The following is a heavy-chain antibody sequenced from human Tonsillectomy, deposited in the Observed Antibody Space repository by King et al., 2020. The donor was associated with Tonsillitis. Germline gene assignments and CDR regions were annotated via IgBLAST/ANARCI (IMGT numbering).Heavy chain of an antibody. J-gene: IGHJ4*02. CDR1: GFTFDDYA. Sequence: VQLVESGGGLVQPGRSLRLSCAASGFTFDDYAMHWVRQAPGKGLEWVSGISWNSGSIGYADSVKGRFTISRDNAKNSLYLQMNSLRAEDTAWYYCAKDINYYDSSGYFHWGQGTLVTVSS. D-gene: IGHD3-22*01. CDR3: AKDINYYDSSGYFH. V-gene: IGHV3-9*01. CDR2: ISWNSGSI.